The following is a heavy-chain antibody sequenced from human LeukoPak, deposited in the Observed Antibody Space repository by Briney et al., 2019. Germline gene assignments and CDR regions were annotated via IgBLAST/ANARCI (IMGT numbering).Heavy chain of an antibody. Sequence: SETLSLTCTVSGGSISSSNYYWVCLRQPPGKGLVWIGSIYYSGVTYYNPSLKSRVTISVDTSNNQFSLNLVSVTAADTAVYYCVRDAEHCSGSDCPRWFDPWGQGTLVTVSS. V-gene: IGHV4-39*07. D-gene: IGHD2-21*02. CDR2: IYYSGVT. CDR3: VRDAEHCSGSDCPRWFDP. CDR1: GGSISSSNYY. J-gene: IGHJ5*02.